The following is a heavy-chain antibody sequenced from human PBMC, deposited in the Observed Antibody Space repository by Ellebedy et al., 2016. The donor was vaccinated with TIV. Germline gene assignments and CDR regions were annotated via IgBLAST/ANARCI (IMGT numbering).Heavy chain of an antibody. CDR2: IYSGGST. V-gene: IGHV3-53*01. CDR1: GFTVSSNY. CDR3: AKVGDSGYYYFDY. J-gene: IGHJ4*02. D-gene: IGHD5-12*01. Sequence: GESLKISXAASGFTVSSNYMSWVRQAPGKGLEWVSVIYSGGSTYYADSVKGRFTISRDNSKNTLYLQMNSLRAEDTAVYYCAKVGDSGYYYFDYWGQGTLVTVSS.